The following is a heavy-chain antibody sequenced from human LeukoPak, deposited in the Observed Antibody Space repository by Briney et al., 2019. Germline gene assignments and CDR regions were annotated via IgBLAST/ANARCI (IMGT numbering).Heavy chain of an antibody. CDR2: VSAYNGNT. V-gene: IGHV1-18*01. Sequence: ASVKVSCKASGYTFTSYGISWVRQAPGQGLEWMGWVSAYNGNTNYAQKLQGRVTMTTDTSTSTAYMELRSLRSDDTAVYYCARRRKQLGAPDYWGQGTLVTVSS. D-gene: IGHD6-6*01. CDR3: ARRRKQLGAPDY. J-gene: IGHJ4*02. CDR1: GYTFTSYG.